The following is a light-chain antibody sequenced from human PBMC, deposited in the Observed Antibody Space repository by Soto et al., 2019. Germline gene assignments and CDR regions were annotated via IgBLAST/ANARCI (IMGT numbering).Light chain of an antibody. CDR1: QSVSGNY. Sequence: EIVLTQSPGTLSLSPGERVTLSCRASQSVSGNYFAWYQQKPGQAPRLLIHGVSSMATGIPDRFSGSGSGTDFTLTISRLEPEDFAVYYCQQYGSSPRTFGQGTKLEIK. V-gene: IGKV3-20*01. CDR2: GVS. J-gene: IGKJ2*01. CDR3: QQYGSSPRT.